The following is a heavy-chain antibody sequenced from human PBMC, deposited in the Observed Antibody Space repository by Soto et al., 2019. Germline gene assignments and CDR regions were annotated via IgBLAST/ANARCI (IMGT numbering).Heavy chain of an antibody. D-gene: IGHD3-22*01. V-gene: IGHV1-69*01. Sequence: QVQLVQSGAEVKKPGSSVKVSCKPSGGTFSSYAISWVRQAPGQGLEWMGGIIPNFGTANYAQKFQGRVTISADESTSTAYMELSGLRSEDTAVYYCARGAFITMIGRYYGMDVWGQGTTVTVSS. J-gene: IGHJ6*02. CDR1: GGTFSSYA. CDR3: ARGAFITMIGRYYGMDV. CDR2: IIPNFGTA.